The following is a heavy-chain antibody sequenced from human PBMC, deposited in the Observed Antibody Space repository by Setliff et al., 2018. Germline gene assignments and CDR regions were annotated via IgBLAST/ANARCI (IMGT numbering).Heavy chain of an antibody. V-gene: IGHV3-21*01. CDR2: TSSSSSYI. J-gene: IGHJ6*02. CDR3: ARRHVDTAMVIYYYGMDV. Sequence: GGSLRLSCAASGFTFSSYSMNWVRQAPGKGLEWVSSTSSSSSYIYYADSVKGRFTISRDNAKNSLYLQMNSLRAEDTAVYYCARRHVDTAMVIYYYGMDVWGQGTTVTVSS. D-gene: IGHD5-18*01. CDR1: GFTFSSYS.